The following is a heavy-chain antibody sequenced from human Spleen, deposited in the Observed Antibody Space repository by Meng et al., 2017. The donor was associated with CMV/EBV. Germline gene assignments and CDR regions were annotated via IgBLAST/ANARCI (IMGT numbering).Heavy chain of an antibody. CDR1: GGTLSRYA. CDR3: ARADRGYSYGYYFDY. Sequence: GGTLSRYAISWVRQAPGQGLEWMGGIIPIFGTANYAQKFQGRVTITTDESTSTADMELSSLRSEDTAVYYCARADRGYSYGYYFDYWGQGTLVTVSS. D-gene: IGHD5-18*01. V-gene: IGHV1-69*05. J-gene: IGHJ4*02. CDR2: IIPIFGTA.